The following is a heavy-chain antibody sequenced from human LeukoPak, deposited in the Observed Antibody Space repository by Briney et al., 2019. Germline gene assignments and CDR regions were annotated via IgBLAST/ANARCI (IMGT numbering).Heavy chain of an antibody. D-gene: IGHD3-10*01. CDR2: ISSSGSYT. Sequence: PGGSLRLSCEVSGINFSSYAMNWVRQAPGKGLEWVSSISSSGSYTFYADSVKGRFTISRDNAKHSLYLQMNSLRAEDTAVYYCAWFDNWLDPWGQGTLVTVSS. J-gene: IGHJ5*02. V-gene: IGHV3-21*01. CDR1: GINFSSYA. CDR3: AWFDNWLDP.